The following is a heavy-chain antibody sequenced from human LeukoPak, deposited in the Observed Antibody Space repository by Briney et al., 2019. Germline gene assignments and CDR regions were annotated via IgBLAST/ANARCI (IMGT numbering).Heavy chain of an antibody. CDR3: AKGHRSFWSGYYG. D-gene: IGHD3-3*01. J-gene: IGHJ4*02. CDR1: GFTFSSYA. CDR2: ISRSDNSI. Sequence: GGSLRLSCAASGFTFSSYAMSWVRQAPGKGLEWVSYISRSDNSIYYADSVKGRFTISRDNAKNSLYLQMNSLRAEDTAVYYCAKGHRSFWSGYYGWGQGTLVTVSS. V-gene: IGHV3-48*04.